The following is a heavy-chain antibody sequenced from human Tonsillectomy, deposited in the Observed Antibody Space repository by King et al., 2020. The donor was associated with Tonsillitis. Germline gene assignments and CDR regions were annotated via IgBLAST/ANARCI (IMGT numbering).Heavy chain of an antibody. CDR2: MNPNSGNT. V-gene: IGHV1-8*01. CDR3: AFRASRGHYFDY. Sequence: VQLVESGAEVKKPGASVKVSCKASGYTFTSYDINWVRQATGQGLEWMGWMNPNSGNTGYAQKFQGRVTMTRNTSISTAYMELGSLRSEDTAVYYCAFRASRGHYFDYWGQGTLVTVSS. J-gene: IGHJ4*02. CDR1: GYTFTSYD.